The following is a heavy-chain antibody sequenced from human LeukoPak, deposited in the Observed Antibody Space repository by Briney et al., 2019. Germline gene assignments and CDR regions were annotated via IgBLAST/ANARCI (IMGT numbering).Heavy chain of an antibody. Sequence: SETLSLTCAVYGGSFSGYYWSWIRQPPGKGLEWIGSIYYSGSTYYNPSLKSRVTISVDTSKNQFSLKLSSVTAADTAVYYCARQPSWLDYFDYWGQGTLVTVSS. CDR2: IYYSGST. D-gene: IGHD6-19*01. J-gene: IGHJ4*02. CDR3: ARQPSWLDYFDY. V-gene: IGHV4-34*01. CDR1: GGSFSGYY.